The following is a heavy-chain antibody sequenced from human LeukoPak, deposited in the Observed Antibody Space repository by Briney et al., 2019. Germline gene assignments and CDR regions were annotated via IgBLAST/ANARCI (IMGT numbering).Heavy chain of an antibody. J-gene: IGHJ4*02. D-gene: IGHD3-3*01. Sequence: ASVNVSCKASGYTFTGYYMHWVRQAPGQGLEWMGWINPNSGGTNYAQKFQGRVTMTRDTSISTAYMELSRLRSDDTAVYYCARDVGYDFWSGYSDYWGQGTLVTVSS. CDR1: GYTFTGYY. CDR3: ARDVGYDFWSGYSDY. V-gene: IGHV1-2*02. CDR2: INPNSGGT.